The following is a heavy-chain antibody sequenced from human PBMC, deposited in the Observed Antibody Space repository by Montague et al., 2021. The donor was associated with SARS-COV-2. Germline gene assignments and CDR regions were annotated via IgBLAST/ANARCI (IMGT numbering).Heavy chain of an antibody. CDR3: AHRRPLYYYDSSLSTFQS. J-gene: IGHJ5*02. V-gene: IGHV2-5*02. D-gene: IGHD3-22*01. CDR2: IYWDDDK. Sequence: PALVKPTQTLTLTCTFSGFSLSTSGVGVGWIRQPPGKALEWLALIYWDDDKRYSPSLKSRLTITKDTSKNQVVLTMTNMDPVDTATYYCAHRRPLYYYDSSLSTFQSWGKGTLVTVSS. CDR1: GFSLSTSGVG.